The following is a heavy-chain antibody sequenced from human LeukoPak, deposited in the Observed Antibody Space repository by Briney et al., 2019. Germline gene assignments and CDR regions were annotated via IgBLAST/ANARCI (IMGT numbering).Heavy chain of an antibody. CDR3: ARSLWPEDY. J-gene: IGHJ4*02. V-gene: IGHV3-7*01. D-gene: IGHD2/OR15-2a*01. Sequence: QTGESLRLSCTASGFTFVTYWMSWVRQAPGKGLEWVANIKQDGSEKNYVDPVKGRFTISRDNAKNSLYLQMNSLRADDTAVYYCARSLWPEDYWGQGTLVTVSS. CDR1: GFTFVTYW. CDR2: IKQDGSEK.